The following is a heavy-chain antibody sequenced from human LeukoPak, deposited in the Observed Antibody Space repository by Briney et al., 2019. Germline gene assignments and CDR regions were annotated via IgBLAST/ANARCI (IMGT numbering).Heavy chain of an antibody. Sequence: GGSLRLSCAASGFTFSSYSMNWVRQAPGKGLEWVSSISRSSRYIYYADSVKGRFTISRDNAKNSLYLQMNSLRAEDTAVYYCARDDARYYDILTGYYREYSGMDVWGQGTTVTVSS. CDR3: ARDDARYYDILTGYYREYSGMDV. J-gene: IGHJ6*02. D-gene: IGHD3-9*01. V-gene: IGHV3-21*01. CDR1: GFTFSSYS. CDR2: ISRSSRYI.